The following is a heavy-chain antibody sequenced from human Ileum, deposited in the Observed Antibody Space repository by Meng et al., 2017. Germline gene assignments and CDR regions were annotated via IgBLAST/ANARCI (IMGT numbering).Heavy chain of an antibody. CDR1: GFTFNDYY. CDR3: ARGSAAGTFSYFDY. J-gene: IGHJ4*02. Sequence: QVQLVESGGGLVKPGGSLRLSCAASGFTFNDYYMTWIRQAPGKGLECISYISSGGGDVHYTDSVKGRFTISRDNTNNSLYLQMNSLRADDTAVYFCARGSAAGTFSYFDYWGQGTLVTVSS. CDR2: ISSGGGDV. D-gene: IGHD6-13*01. V-gene: IGHV3-11*01.